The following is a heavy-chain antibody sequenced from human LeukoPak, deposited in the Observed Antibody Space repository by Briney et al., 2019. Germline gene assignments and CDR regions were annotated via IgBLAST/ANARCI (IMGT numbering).Heavy chain of an antibody. J-gene: IGHJ6*03. CDR3: ARDRGNPYYYYYMDV. Sequence: PGGSLRLSCAASGFTFSNAWMSWVRQAPGKGLEWVANIKQDGSEKYYVDSVKGRFTISRDNAKNSLYLQMNSLRAEDTAVYYCARDRGNPYYYYYMDVWGKGTTVTVSS. V-gene: IGHV3-7*01. CDR2: IKQDGSEK. D-gene: IGHD1-14*01. CDR1: GFTFSNAW.